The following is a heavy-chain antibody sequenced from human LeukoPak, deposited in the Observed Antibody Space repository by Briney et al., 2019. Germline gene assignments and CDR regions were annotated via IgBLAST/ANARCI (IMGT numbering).Heavy chain of an antibody. CDR3: VKDRGYSYGEGGY. CDR1: GFTFSSYA. V-gene: IGHV3-64D*06. Sequence: GGSLRLSCSASGFTFSSYAMHLVRQAPGKVLEYVSAISSNGGSTYYADSVKGRFTISRDNSKNTLYLQMSSLRAEDTAVYYCVKDRGYSYGEGGYWGQGTLVTVSS. J-gene: IGHJ4*02. CDR2: ISSNGGST. D-gene: IGHD5-18*01.